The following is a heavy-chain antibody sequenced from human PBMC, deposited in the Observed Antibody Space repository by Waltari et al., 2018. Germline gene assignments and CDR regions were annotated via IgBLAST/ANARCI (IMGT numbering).Heavy chain of an antibody. CDR1: GDSVTSGSYY. CDR3: ARAFGSGSYAWFDS. CDR2: MYYRGSR. J-gene: IGHJ5*01. D-gene: IGHD3-10*01. V-gene: IGHV4-39*01. Sequence: QLQLQESGPGLVKPSETLSLTCSVSGDSVTSGSYYWGWIRQPPRKGLEWIGIMYYRGSRDSNPSIKSRGTISVDTSKNQFSLKLSSVAAADTAVYYCARAFGSGSYAWFDSWGQGTLVTVSS.